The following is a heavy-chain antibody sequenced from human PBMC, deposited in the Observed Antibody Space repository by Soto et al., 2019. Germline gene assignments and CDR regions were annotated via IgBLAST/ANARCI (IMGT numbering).Heavy chain of an antibody. D-gene: IGHD6-19*01. CDR3: GWHAPSLQWSFDR. V-gene: IGHV1-2*02. CDR1: EYSFGDYY. Sequence: ASVKVSCKASEYSFGDYYLHWLRQDPRQGLEWMGWINHHDGGTNYARKFQGRVTMTSDKTITTVYMQLSSLRFDDTAVYYCGWHAPSLQWSFDRWGQGTLVTVSS. CDR2: INHHDGGT. J-gene: IGHJ4*02.